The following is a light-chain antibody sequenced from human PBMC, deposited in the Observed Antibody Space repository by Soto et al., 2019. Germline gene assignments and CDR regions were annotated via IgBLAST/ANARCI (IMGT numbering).Light chain of an antibody. Sequence: QPVLTQPASVSGSPGQSITISCTGTSSDVGDYNYVSWYQQHPGKAPKLMISAVSNRPSGVSDRFSGSKSGNTASLTISGLQAEDEADYYCSYMRNSLYVFGTGTQLTVL. CDR1: SSDVGDYNY. CDR2: AVS. J-gene: IGLJ1*01. CDR3: SYMRNSLYV. V-gene: IGLV2-14*01.